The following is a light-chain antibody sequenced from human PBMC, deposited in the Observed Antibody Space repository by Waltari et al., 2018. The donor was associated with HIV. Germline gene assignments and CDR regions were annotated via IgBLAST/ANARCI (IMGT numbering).Light chain of an antibody. CDR3: QVWHYTVV. Sequence: SYELTQPFSVSVALGQTARITCGGSNIGTKDVHWYQQKPGQAPLLLIFNDIHRPSGVPERVSASKSRKMATLTIIGAQAGDEAAYYCQVWHYTVVFGGGTKVTVL. CDR1: NIGTKD. CDR2: NDI. J-gene: IGLJ2*01. V-gene: IGLV3-9*01.